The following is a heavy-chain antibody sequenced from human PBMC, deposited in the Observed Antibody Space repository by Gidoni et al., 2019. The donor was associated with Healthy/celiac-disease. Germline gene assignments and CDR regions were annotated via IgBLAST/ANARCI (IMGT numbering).Heavy chain of an antibody. Sequence: EVQLVESGGGLVTPGGSLRLSCAASGFTFSSYSMNWVRQAPGKGLEWVSSSSSSSSYIYYADSVKGRFTISRDKAKNSLYLQMNSLRAEDTAVYYCARDEGQQLAFDYWGQGTLVTVSS. CDR3: ARDEGQQLAFDY. D-gene: IGHD6-13*01. J-gene: IGHJ4*02. V-gene: IGHV3-21*01. CDR1: GFTFSSYS. CDR2: SSSSSSYI.